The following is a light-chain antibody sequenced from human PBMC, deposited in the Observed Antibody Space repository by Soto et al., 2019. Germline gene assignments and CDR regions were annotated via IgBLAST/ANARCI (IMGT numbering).Light chain of an antibody. J-gene: IGLJ1*01. CDR3: CSYAGSYTYV. Sequence: QSVLTQPLSVSGSPGQSVTISCTGTSSDVGGYNYVSWYQQHSGKAPKLMIYDVTKRPSGVPDRFSGSKSVNTASLTISGLQAEDEADYYCCSYAGSYTYVFGTGTKVTVL. CDR2: DVT. CDR1: SSDVGGYNY. V-gene: IGLV2-11*01.